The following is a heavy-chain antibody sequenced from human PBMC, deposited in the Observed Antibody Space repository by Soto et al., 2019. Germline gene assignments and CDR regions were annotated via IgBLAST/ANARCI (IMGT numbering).Heavy chain of an antibody. J-gene: IGHJ6*02. CDR1: GGTFSSYA. CDR3: ARGCYYDMNGGSYCMDV. CDR2: IIPIFGTA. Sequence: QVQLVQSGAEVKKPGSSVKVSCKASGGTFSSYAISWVRQAPGQGLEWMGGIIPIFGTANYAQKFQGRVTITADESTSTAYMELSSLRSEDTAVYYCARGCYYDMNGGSYCMDVWGQGTTVTVSS. D-gene: IGHD3-3*01. V-gene: IGHV1-69*01.